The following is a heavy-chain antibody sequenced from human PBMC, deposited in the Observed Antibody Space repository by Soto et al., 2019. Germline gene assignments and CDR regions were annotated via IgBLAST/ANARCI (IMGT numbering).Heavy chain of an antibody. CDR1: GFTFSSYV. Sequence: GGSLRLSCAASGFTFSSYVMHWVCQAQGKGLEWVAVISYDGSNKYYADSVKGRFTISRDNSKNTLYLQMNSLRAEDTAVYYCARPLWRNDYNWGYFDLWGRGTLVTVSS. J-gene: IGHJ2*01. D-gene: IGHD4-4*01. V-gene: IGHV3-30-3*01. CDR3: ARPLWRNDYNWGYFDL. CDR2: ISYDGSNK.